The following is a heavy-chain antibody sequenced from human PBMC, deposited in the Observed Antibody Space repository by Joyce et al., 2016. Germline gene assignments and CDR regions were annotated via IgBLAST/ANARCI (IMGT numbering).Heavy chain of an antibody. Sequence: EVQLVESGGGLVQPGRSLRCSCAASCFTFDDHAMHWVRQGPGKGLDLVSGIGLNRGSIGYADSVKCRFTISRDNAKNSLYLQMNSLRGEDTALYYCAKGSGRYIGSASFGMDVWGQGTTVTVSS. J-gene: IGHJ6*02. V-gene: IGHV3-9*01. CDR1: CFTFDDHA. CDR3: AKGSGRYIGSASFGMDV. CDR2: IGLNRGSI. D-gene: IGHD1-26*01.